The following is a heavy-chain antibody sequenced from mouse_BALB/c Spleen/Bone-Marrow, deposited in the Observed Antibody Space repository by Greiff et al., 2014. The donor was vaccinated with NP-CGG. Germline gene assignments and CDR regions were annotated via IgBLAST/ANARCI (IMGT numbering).Heavy chain of an antibody. CDR3: ARLDLLAY. CDR2: IDPANGNT. J-gene: IGHJ3*01. V-gene: IGHV14-3*02. CDR1: GFNIKDTY. Sequence: EVQLQQSGAELVKPGASVKLSCTASGFNIKDTYMHWVKQRPEQGLEWIGGIDPANGNTKYDPKFQGKATITADTSSNTAYLQLSSLTSEDTAVYYCARLDLLAYWGQGTLVTVSA.